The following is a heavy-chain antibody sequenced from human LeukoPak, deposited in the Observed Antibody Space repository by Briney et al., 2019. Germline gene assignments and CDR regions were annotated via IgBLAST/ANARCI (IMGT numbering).Heavy chain of an antibody. CDR2: ISWNSGSI. Sequence: PGRSLRLSCAASGFILDDYAMHWVRQAPGKGLEWVSGISWNSGSIGYADSVKGRFTISRDNAKNSLYLQMNSLRAEDTALYYCAKDTEGWYPTGMAVWGQGTTVTVSS. V-gene: IGHV3-9*01. CDR3: AKDTEGWYPTGMAV. D-gene: IGHD6-19*01. CDR1: GFILDDYA. J-gene: IGHJ6*02.